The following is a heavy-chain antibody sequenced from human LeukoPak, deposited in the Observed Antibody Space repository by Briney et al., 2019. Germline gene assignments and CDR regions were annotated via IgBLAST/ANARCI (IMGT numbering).Heavy chain of an antibody. CDR1: GGSFSGYY. J-gene: IGHJ4*02. CDR3: ARDGYSYGYRSFDC. CDR2: INHSGST. V-gene: IGHV4-34*01. Sequence: SETLSLTCAVYGGSFSGYYWSWIRQPPGKGLEWIGEINHSGSTNYNPSLKSRVTISVDTSKNQFSLKLSSVTAADTAVYYCARDGYSYGYRSFDCWGQGTLVTVSS. D-gene: IGHD5-18*01.